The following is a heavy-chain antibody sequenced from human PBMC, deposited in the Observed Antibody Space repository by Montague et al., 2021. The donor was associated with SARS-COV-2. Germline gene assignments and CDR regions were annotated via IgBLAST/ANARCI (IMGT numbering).Heavy chain of an antibody. V-gene: IGHV6-1*01. J-gene: IGHJ6*02. CDR2: TYYRSKWYN. CDR3: TSGREGNYNVMDV. D-gene: IGHD1-1*01. Sequence: CAISGDSVSINSATWNWVRQSPSRGLEWLGMTYYRSKWYNDYAVSVRGRVTINPDTSKNQFSLQLNSVTPEDTAIYYCTSGREGNYNVMDVWGQGTTVTVSS. CDR1: GDSVSINSAT.